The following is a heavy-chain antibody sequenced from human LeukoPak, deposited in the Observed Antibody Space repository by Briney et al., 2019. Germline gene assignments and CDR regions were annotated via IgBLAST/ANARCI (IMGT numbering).Heavy chain of an antibody. Sequence: PGGSLRLSCGASGFIFKNLAMHWVRQAPGKGLEWVALIRSGGIEKFYADSVKGRFTVSRDNSKNTLYLQMNSLRVQDTATYYCAKDSTTWSFDSWGQGTLVTVSS. CDR3: AKDSTTWSFDS. D-gene: IGHD1-1*01. CDR2: IRSGGIEK. V-gene: IGHV3-30*02. CDR1: GFIFKNLA. J-gene: IGHJ4*02.